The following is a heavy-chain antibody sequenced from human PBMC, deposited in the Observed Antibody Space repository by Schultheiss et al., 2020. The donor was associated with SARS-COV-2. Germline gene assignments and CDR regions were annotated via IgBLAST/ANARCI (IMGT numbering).Heavy chain of an antibody. V-gene: IGHV3-48*01. Sequence: GGSLRLSCAASGFTFSSYSMNWVRQAPGKGLEWVSYISSSSSTIYYADSVKGRFTISRDNAKNSLYLQMNSLRAEDTAVYYCARDSGYYDSSGYYYVPYYYYGMDVWGQGTTVTVSS. J-gene: IGHJ6*02. CDR1: GFTFSSYS. CDR3: ARDSGYYDSSGYYYVPYYYYGMDV. D-gene: IGHD3-22*01. CDR2: ISSSSSTI.